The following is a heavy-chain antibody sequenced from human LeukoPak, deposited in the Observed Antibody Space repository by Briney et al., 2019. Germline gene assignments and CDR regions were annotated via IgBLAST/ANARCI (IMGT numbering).Heavy chain of an antibody. CDR2: ISPSGTT. CDR1: GGSTGSHY. Sequence: SETLSLTCTVSGGSTGSHYWSWIRQPAGKGLEWIGRISPSGTTHYNPSLGSRVTMSVDTSKNYFSLRLSSVTAADTAVYYCARDFYASGFYFWFDPWGQGMLVTVSS. J-gene: IGHJ5*02. CDR3: ARDFYASGFYFWFDP. D-gene: IGHD2/OR15-2a*01. V-gene: IGHV4-4*07.